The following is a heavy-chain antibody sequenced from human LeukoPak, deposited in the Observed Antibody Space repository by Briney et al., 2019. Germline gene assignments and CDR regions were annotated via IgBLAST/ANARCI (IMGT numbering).Heavy chain of an antibody. D-gene: IGHD6-6*01. Sequence: SETLSLTCTVSGGSFSSYYWSWIRQPPGKGLEWVGYIYYSGSTNYNPSLKSRVTISVDTSKNQYSLKLSSVTAADTAVYYCARDGSSLGYYYCGMDVWGQGTTVTVSS. CDR2: IYYSGST. J-gene: IGHJ6*02. CDR1: GGSFSSYY. V-gene: IGHV4-59*01. CDR3: ARDGSSLGYYYCGMDV.